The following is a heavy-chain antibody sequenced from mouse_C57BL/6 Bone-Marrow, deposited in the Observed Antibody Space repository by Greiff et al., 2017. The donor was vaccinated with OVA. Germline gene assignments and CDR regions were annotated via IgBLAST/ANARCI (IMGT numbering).Heavy chain of an antibody. J-gene: IGHJ4*01. CDR2: INPYNGAT. Sequence: VQLKQSGPELVKPGASVKISCKASGYSFTGYYMHWVKQSHVKSLEWIGRINPYNGATSYNQNFKDKASLTVDKSSSTAYMELHSLTSEDSAVYYGARPTTYYAMDYWGQGTSVTVSA. V-gene: IGHV1-31*01. CDR3: ARPTTYYAMDY. D-gene: IGHD2-12*01. CDR1: GYSFTGYY.